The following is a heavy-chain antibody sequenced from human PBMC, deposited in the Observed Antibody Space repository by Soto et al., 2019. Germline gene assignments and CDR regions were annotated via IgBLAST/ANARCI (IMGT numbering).Heavy chain of an antibody. CDR2: IYWNDDK. D-gene: IGHD6-6*01. CDR3: AQVDDVAALFAY. V-gene: IGHV2-5*01. Sequence: QITLKESGPTLVKPTQTLTLTCTFSGFSLSTTGEGVGWIRQPPGKALEWLAVIYWNDDKSYSPSLKSRLTISQDTSKKQVVLTMMNLAPVDTGTNYCAQVDDVAALFAYLGQGTLVTVSS. J-gene: IGHJ4*02. CDR1: GFSLSTTGEG.